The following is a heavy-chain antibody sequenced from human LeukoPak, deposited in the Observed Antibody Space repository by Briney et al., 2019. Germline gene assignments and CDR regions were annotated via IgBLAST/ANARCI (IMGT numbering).Heavy chain of an antibody. V-gene: IGHV3-49*04. Sequence: PGGSLRLSCTASGFTFGDYAMSWVRQAPGKGLEWVGFIGSKAYGGTTEYAAAVKGRFTISRDDSKSIAYLQMNSLKTEDTAVYYCTRLSAVGANDYWGQGTLVTVSS. D-gene: IGHD1-26*01. J-gene: IGHJ4*02. CDR2: IGSKAYGGTT. CDR1: GFTFGDYA. CDR3: TRLSAVGANDY.